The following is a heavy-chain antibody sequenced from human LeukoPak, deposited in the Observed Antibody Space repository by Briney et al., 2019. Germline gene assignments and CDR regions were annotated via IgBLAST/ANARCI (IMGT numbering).Heavy chain of an antibody. CDR1: GGSISSYY. CDR3: ARGPRGGDGYLFDY. Sequence: SETLSLTCTVSGGSISSYYWSWIRQPAGKGLEWIGRIYTRGRTNYNPSLKSRVTMSVDTSKNQFSLKLSSVTAADTAVYYCARGPRGGDGYLFDYWGQGTLVTVSS. CDR2: IYTRGRT. V-gene: IGHV4-4*07. D-gene: IGHD5-24*01. J-gene: IGHJ4*02.